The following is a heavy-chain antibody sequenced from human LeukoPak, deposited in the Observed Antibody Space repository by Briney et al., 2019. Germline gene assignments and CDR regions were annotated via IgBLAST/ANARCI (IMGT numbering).Heavy chain of an antibody. D-gene: IGHD4-23*01. V-gene: IGHV3-21*01. Sequence: GGSLRLSCTASGFTFNGYSMNWVRQAPGKGLEWVSSISTSSSYIYYADSVKGRFTISRNNPKNSLYLQMNSLRAEDTAVYYCARTTTVGGAYYFDYWGQGTLVTVSS. J-gene: IGHJ4*02. CDR1: GFTFNGYS. CDR2: ISTSSSYI. CDR3: ARTTTVGGAYYFDY.